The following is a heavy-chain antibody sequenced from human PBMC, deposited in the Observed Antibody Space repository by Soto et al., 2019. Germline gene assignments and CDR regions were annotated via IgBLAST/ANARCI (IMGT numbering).Heavy chain of an antibody. D-gene: IGHD6-19*01. Sequence: LRLSCAASGFAFSSYGMRWVRQAPGKGLEWVAVIWYDGSNKYYADSVKGRFTISRDNSKNTLYLQMNSLRAEDTAVYYCARPVSVAVYYGMDVWGQGTTVTVSS. J-gene: IGHJ6*02. CDR1: GFAFSSYG. CDR2: IWYDGSNK. V-gene: IGHV3-33*01. CDR3: ARPVSVAVYYGMDV.